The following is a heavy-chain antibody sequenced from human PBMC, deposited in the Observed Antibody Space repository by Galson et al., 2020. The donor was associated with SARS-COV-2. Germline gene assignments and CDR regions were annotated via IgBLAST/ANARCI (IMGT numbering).Heavy chain of an antibody. Sequence: ASVKVSCKASGYSFTSYAMNWVRQAPGQGLEWMGWINTKTGNPTYAPGFTGRFVFSLDTSVSTAYLQISSLKAEDTGVYYCATRLLWFGELLFYSPRAYGAMDVWGQGTTVTVAS. D-gene: IGHD3-10*01. CDR1: GYSFTSYA. V-gene: IGHV7-4-1*02. CDR2: INTKTGNP. CDR3: ATRLLWFGELLFYSPRAYGAMDV. J-gene: IGHJ6*02.